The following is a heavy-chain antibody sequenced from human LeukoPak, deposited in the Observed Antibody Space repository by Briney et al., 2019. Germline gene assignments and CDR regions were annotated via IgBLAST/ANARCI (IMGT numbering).Heavy chain of an antibody. Sequence: PGGSLRLSCAASGFTFDDYGMSWVRQAPGKGLEWVSGINWNGGSTGYVGSVKGRFTISRDNAKTSLYPQMNSLRAEDTALYYCARDAPDRYNWNDVTDYWGQGTLVTVSS. CDR1: GFTFDDYG. V-gene: IGHV3-20*04. J-gene: IGHJ4*02. D-gene: IGHD1-20*01. CDR2: INWNGGST. CDR3: ARDAPDRYNWNDVTDY.